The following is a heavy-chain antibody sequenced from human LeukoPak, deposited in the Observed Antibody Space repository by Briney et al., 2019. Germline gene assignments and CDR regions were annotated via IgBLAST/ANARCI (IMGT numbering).Heavy chain of an antibody. V-gene: IGHV3-7*01. D-gene: IGHD3-22*01. CDR2: IKEDGSEK. Sequence: PGGSLRLSCTASGFTFSNYWMSWVRQAPGKGLEWVANIKEDGSEKYYVDSVKGRFTMCRDNAKNSLYLQMHSLRADDTAVYYCARRDYYDTSGYYWEDWYFDLWGRGTLVTVSS. CDR3: ARRDYYDTSGYYWEDWYFDL. CDR1: GFTFSNYW. J-gene: IGHJ2*01.